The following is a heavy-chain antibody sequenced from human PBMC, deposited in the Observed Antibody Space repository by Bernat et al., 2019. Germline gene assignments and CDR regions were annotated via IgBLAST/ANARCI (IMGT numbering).Heavy chain of an antibody. J-gene: IGHJ4*02. CDR3: ARDPYYYDSSGYYQGPGGFDY. D-gene: IGHD3-22*01. Sequence: QVQLVESGGGVVQPGRSLRLSCAASGFTFSSYCMHWVRQAPGKGLEWVAVIWYDGSNKYYADSVKGRFTISRDNSKNTLYLQMNSLRAEDTAVYYCARDPYYYDSSGYYQGPGGFDYWGQGTLVTVSS. V-gene: IGHV3-33*01. CDR2: IWYDGSNK. CDR1: GFTFSSYC.